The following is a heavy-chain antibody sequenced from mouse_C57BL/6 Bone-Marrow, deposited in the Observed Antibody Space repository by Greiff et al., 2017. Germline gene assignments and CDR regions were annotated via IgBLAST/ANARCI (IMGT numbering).Heavy chain of an antibody. J-gene: IGHJ4*01. CDR3: ARNPAIYDGYYGGY. Sequence: QVQLQQPGAELVKPGASVKLSCKASGYTFTSYWMHWVKQRPGQGLEWIGMIHPNSGSTNYNEKFKSKATLTVDKSSSTAYMQLSSLTSEDSAVYYGARNPAIYDGYYGGYWGQGTLVTVSS. CDR2: IHPNSGST. D-gene: IGHD2-3*01. CDR1: GYTFTSYW. V-gene: IGHV1-64*01.